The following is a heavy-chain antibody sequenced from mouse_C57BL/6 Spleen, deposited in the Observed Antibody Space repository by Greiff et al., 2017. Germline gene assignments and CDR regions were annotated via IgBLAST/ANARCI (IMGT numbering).Heavy chain of an antibody. Sequence: EVQLVESGGGLVKPGGSLKLSCAASGFTFSDYGMHWVRQAPEKGLEWVAYISSGSSTIYYADTVKGRFPISRDKAKNTLFLQMTMRRSEDTTIYYCARRGVRAGAEYFDVWGTGTTVTVSS. J-gene: IGHJ1*03. CDR2: ISSGSSTI. CDR1: GFTFSDYG. CDR3: ARRGVRAGAEYFDV. V-gene: IGHV5-17*01. D-gene: IGHD2-1*01.